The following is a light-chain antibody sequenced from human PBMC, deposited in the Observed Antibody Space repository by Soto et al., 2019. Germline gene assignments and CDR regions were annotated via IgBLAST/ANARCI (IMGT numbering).Light chain of an antibody. V-gene: IGKV3-11*01. CDR2: GAS. Sequence: EIVLTQSPATLSLSPGERATLSCRASQSVSGTLAWFQQKPAQPPRLLFYGASNRATGIPARFSASGSGTDFTLTISILEPEDFAVYYCQQRTLWPRTFGQGTKVDIK. CDR3: QQRTLWPRT. J-gene: IGKJ1*01. CDR1: QSVSGT.